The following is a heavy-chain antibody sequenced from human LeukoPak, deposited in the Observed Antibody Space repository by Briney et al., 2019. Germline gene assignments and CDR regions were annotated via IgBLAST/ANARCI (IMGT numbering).Heavy chain of an antibody. D-gene: IGHD5-18*01. CDR2: INHSGST. Sequence: SETLPLTCAVYGGSFSGYYWSWIRQPPGKGLEWIGEINHSGSTNYNPSLKSRVTISVDTSKNQFSLKLSSVTAADTAVYYCARGLRIRAFDYWGQGTLVTVSS. CDR1: GGSFSGYY. CDR3: ARGLRIRAFDY. J-gene: IGHJ4*02. V-gene: IGHV4-34*01.